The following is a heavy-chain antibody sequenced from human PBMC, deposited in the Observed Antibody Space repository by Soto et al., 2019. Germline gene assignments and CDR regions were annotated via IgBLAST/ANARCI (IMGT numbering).Heavy chain of an antibody. V-gene: IGHV4-31*03. CDR3: ARDPAP. J-gene: IGHJ5*02. Sequence: QVQLQESGPGLVKPSETLSLTCTVSGGSITRGGYYCSWIRQHPGKGLEWIGYIYNIVTTYYNPTLKSRVTISVDRSKNQFSRKLTSVTAADTAVYYCARDPAPWGQGTLVTVSS. CDR2: IYNIVTT. CDR1: GGSITRGGYY.